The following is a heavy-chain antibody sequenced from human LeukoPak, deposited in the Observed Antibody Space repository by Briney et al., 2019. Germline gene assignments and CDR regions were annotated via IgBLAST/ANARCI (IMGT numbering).Heavy chain of an antibody. V-gene: IGHV4-4*07. CDR1: GGSISDYY. Sequence: SETLSLTCTVSGGSISDYYWSWIRQPAGKGLEWIGRFYTSGSTNYNPSLKSRVTMSVDTSKNQFSLRLSSVTAAETAGYKCARERDYSNAYVMDVWGQGTTVTVSS. D-gene: IGHD4-11*01. CDR2: FYTSGST. J-gene: IGHJ6*02. CDR3: ARERDYSNAYVMDV.